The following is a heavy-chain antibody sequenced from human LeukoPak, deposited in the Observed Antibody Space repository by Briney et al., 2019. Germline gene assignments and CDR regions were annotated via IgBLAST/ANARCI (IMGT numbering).Heavy chain of an antibody. CDR3: ASYLLYYNDDNGYSIDS. CDR2: IIPIFGTA. CDR1: GATFTING. Sequence: SVNLSFNASGATFTINGFSWGRHAPRQELGWVGGIIPIFGTANYAQKFQGRVTITADKSTSTAYMELSSLRSEDTALYYCASYLLYYNDDNGYSIDSWGQGTLVTVSS. J-gene: IGHJ4*02. V-gene: IGHV1-69*06. D-gene: IGHD3-22*01.